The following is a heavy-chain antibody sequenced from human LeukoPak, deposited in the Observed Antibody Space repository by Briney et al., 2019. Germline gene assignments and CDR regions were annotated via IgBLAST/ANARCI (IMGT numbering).Heavy chain of an antibody. CDR1: GGSISSYY. CDR2: IYYSGST. D-gene: IGHD3-3*01. Sequence: NPSETLSLTCTVSGGSISSYYWSWIRQPPGKGLEWMGYIYYSGSTNYNPSLKSRVTISVDTSKDQFSLKLSSVTAADTAVYYCARGETYYDFWSGYLTHPFYYYYYGMDVWGQGTTVTVSS. V-gene: IGHV4-59*08. J-gene: IGHJ6*02. CDR3: ARGETYYDFWSGYLTHPFYYYYYGMDV.